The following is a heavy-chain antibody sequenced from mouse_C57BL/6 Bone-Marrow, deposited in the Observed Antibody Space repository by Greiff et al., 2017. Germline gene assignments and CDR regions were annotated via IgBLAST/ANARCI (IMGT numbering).Heavy chain of an antibody. D-gene: IGHD1-1*01. CDR3: ARRGYYYGSSYWYFDV. CDR2: ILPSIGRT. Sequence: VQLQQSGSELRSPGSSVKLSCKDFDSEVFPIAYMSWVRQQPGHGFEWIGGILPSIGRTIYGEKFEDKATLDADTLSNTAYLELNSLTSEDSDIYYCARRGYYYGSSYWYFDVWGTGTTVTVSS. V-gene: IGHV15-2*01. J-gene: IGHJ1*03. CDR1: DSEVFPIAY.